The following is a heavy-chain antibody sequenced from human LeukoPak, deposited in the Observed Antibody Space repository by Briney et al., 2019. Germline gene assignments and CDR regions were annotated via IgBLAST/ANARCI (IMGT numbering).Heavy chain of an antibody. J-gene: IGHJ4*02. CDR2: IYPNSGGT. CDR1: GYTFSGYF. CDR3: ARFSGSSNFDY. Sequence: ASVKVSCRASGYTFSGYFMHWVRHAPGQGLEWMGWIYPNSGGTKYAQKFQGRVTMTRDTSISTIYMELSSLRSDATAVYYCARFSGSSNFDYWGQGTLVTVPS. V-gene: IGHV1-2*02. D-gene: IGHD1-26*01.